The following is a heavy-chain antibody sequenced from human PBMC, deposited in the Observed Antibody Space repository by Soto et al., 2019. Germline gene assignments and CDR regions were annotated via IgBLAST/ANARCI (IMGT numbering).Heavy chain of an antibody. Sequence: GGSLRLSCAASGFTFSSYAMTWVRQAPGKGLEWVSAITENGGDTYYADSVKGRFTISRDNSKNTLYLQMNSLRAEDTAVFYCAKGRNGVDVWGQGTTVTVSS. V-gene: IGHV3-23*01. CDR2: ITENGGDT. CDR1: GFTFSSYA. J-gene: IGHJ6*02. CDR3: AKGRNGVDV.